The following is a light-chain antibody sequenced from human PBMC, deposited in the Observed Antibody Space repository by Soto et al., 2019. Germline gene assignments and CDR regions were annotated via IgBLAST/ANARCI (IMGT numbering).Light chain of an antibody. J-gene: IGKJ5*01. V-gene: IGKV3-15*01. CDR1: QSISSK. Sequence: EIVMTQSPATLSVSPGERATLSCRASQSISSKLGWYQQRPGQAPRLLIYGASTRATGIPARFSGSGSGTEFTLTLSSLQSEDSAVYDCQQYNSWTTITFGQGTRLEIK. CDR3: QQYNSWTTIT. CDR2: GAS.